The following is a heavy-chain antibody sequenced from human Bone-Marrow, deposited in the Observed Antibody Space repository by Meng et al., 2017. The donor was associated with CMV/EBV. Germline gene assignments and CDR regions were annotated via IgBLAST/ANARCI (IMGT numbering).Heavy chain of an antibody. CDR1: GFTFSSYA. V-gene: IGHV3-23*03. D-gene: IGHD2-15*01. CDR3: AKAERAAGWFDP. Sequence: GESLKISCAASGFTFSSYAMSWVRQAPGKGLEWVSVIYSGGSSTYYADSVKGRFTISRDNSKNTLYLQMNSLRAEDTAVYYCAKAERAAGWFDPWGPGTLVPVSS. CDR2: IYSGGSST. J-gene: IGHJ5*02.